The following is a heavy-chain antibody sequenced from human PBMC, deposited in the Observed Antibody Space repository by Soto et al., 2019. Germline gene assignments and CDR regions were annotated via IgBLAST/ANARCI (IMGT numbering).Heavy chain of an antibody. Sequence: QVPLVQSGAEVKKPGSSVTVSCKASGGTFSSYAIHWVRQAPGQGLEWMGGIIPMYGPAKYAQRFQGRVTITADESTTTVYKELTCLTSQDTAVYYCARVTSMVRGVIDNWFDPWGHGTLVTVSS. D-gene: IGHD3-10*01. J-gene: IGHJ5*02. CDR1: GGTFSSYA. CDR3: ARVTSMVRGVIDNWFDP. V-gene: IGHV1-69*01. CDR2: IIPMYGPA.